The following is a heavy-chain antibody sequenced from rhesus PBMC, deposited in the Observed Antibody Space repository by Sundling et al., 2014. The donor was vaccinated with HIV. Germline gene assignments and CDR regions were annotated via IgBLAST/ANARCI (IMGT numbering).Heavy chain of an antibody. D-gene: IGHD6-13*01. V-gene: IGHV3-59*01. CDR1: GFSLSVYH. CDR3: AREIWIVAGNAGLDS. Sequence: EVQLVESGGGLAKPGGSLRLSCAASGFSLSVYHMHWVRQTPGKGPEWVSGISYTGGNTNYADSVKGRFIISRENAKNTLYLQMDSLRAEDTAVYYCAREIWIVAGNAGLDSWGQGVVVTVSS. CDR2: ISYTGGNT. J-gene: IGHJ6*01.